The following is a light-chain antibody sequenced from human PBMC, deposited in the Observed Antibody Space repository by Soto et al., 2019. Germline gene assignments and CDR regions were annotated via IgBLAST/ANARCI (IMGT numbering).Light chain of an antibody. V-gene: IGKV3-20*01. J-gene: IGKJ1*01. CDR1: QSVRSSS. Sequence: ESVLTQSPGTLSFSPGERASLSCRASQSVRSSSLAWYQQKPGQPPRLLIYGASSRATGIPDRFSGSGSGTDFTITISRLEPEDVAVYFCQKYGASHDTDRWTFGPGTKVEIK. CDR3: QKYGASHDTDRWT. CDR2: GAS.